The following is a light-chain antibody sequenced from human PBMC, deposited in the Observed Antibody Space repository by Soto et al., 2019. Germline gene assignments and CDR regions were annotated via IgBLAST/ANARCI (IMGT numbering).Light chain of an antibody. CDR1: QSVSSN. V-gene: IGKV3-15*01. Sequence: EIVMTQYPATLSVSPGERATLSCRASQSVSSNLAWYQQKPGQAPRLLIYGASTRATGIPARFSGSGSGAEFTLTISNLQSEDFAVYYCQQSHNWPWTFGRGTKVDIK. J-gene: IGKJ1*01. CDR2: GAS. CDR3: QQSHNWPWT.